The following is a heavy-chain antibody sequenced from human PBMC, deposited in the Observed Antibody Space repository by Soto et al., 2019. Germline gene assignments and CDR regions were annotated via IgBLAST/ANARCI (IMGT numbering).Heavy chain of an antibody. Sequence: ASVKVSCKASGYTFTSYAMHWVRQAPGQRLEWMGWINAGNGNTKYSQKFQGRVTITRDTSASTAYMELSSLRSEDTAVYYFARCPYDFWSGYLDYWGQGTLVTVSS. CDR3: ARCPYDFWSGYLDY. CDR2: INAGNGNT. D-gene: IGHD3-3*01. V-gene: IGHV1-3*01. CDR1: GYTFTSYA. J-gene: IGHJ4*02.